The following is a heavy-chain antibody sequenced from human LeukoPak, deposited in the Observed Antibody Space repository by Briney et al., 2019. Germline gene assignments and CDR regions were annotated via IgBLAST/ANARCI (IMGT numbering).Heavy chain of an antibody. V-gene: IGHV3-74*01. Sequence: GGSLRLSCAGSGFTFRSYWMHWVRQAPGKGLVCVSRINSDGSSTSYADSVKGRFTISRDNAKNTLYLQMNSLRIDDTALYYCARGGYCSGGSCYSSLTAFDIWGQGTMVTVSS. CDR3: ARGGYCSGGSCYSSLTAFDI. CDR1: GFTFRSYW. D-gene: IGHD2-15*01. J-gene: IGHJ3*02. CDR2: INSDGSST.